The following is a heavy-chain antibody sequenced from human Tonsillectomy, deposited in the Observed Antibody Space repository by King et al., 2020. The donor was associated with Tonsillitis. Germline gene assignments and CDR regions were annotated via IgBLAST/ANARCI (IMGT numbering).Heavy chain of an antibody. CDR2: ISYDGSNK. D-gene: IGHD2/OR15-2a*01. V-gene: IGHV3-30*04. CDR1: GFTFSSYA. J-gene: IGHJ4*02. Sequence: QLVQSGGGVVQPGRSLRLSCAASGFTFSSYAMHWVRQAPGKGLEWVAVISYDGSNKYYADSVKGRFTISRDNSKNTLYQQMNSLRAEDTAVYYCARDTDQIDYYFDYWGQGTLVTVSS. CDR3: ARDTDQIDYYFDY.